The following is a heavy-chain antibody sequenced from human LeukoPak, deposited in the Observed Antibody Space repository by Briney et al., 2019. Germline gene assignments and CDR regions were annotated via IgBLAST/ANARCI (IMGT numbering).Heavy chain of an antibody. J-gene: IGHJ6*03. Sequence: SETLSLTCAVYNGSFSGYYWSWIRQPPGNGLEWIGEINHRGSTNNNPSLKSRVTISVDTSKNQFSLKLTSVTAADTAVYYCARLDIAARPRHYYYYYMDVWGKGTTVTVSS. CDR1: NGSFSGYY. CDR2: INHRGST. CDR3: ARLDIAARPRHYYYYYMDV. D-gene: IGHD6-6*01. V-gene: IGHV4-34*01.